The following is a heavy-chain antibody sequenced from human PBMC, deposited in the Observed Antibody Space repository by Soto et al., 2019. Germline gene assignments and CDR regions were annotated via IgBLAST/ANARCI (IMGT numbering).Heavy chain of an antibody. D-gene: IGHD4-17*01. Sequence: PGGSLRLSCSAPGFNFSDYAMHWVRQAPGKGLKYVSGISTNGLIKYHADSVKGRFTISRDKSSNTLYLQMRSLRPEDTAVYYCLTSGKFGDTYFDYWGKGTLVTVSS. CDR3: LTSGKFGDTYFDY. J-gene: IGHJ4*02. CDR1: GFNFSDYA. V-gene: IGHV3-64D*06. CDR2: ISTNGLIK.